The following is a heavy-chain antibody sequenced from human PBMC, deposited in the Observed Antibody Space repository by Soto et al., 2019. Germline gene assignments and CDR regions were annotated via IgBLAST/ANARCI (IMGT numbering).Heavy chain of an antibody. V-gene: IGHV3-23*01. Sequence: EVQVLDSGGGLVQPGGSLRLSCAASGFTFNNYAMNWVRQAPGKGLEWVATISGTGGSTYYADSVKGRFTISRANSKNSLYLQMNSLRVEDTAVYYCAKDRLGGNFDYWGQGPQVTVSS. J-gene: IGHJ4*02. CDR3: AKDRLGGNFDY. CDR2: ISGTGGST. CDR1: GFTFNNYA.